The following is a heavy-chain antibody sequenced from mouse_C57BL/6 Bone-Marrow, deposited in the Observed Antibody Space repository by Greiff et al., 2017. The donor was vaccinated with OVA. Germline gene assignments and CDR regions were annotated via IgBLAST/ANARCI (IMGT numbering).Heavy chain of an antibody. CDR2: IYWDDDK. CDR3: ARRGLRGYFDV. CDR1: GFSLSTSGMG. V-gene: IGHV8-12*01. Sequence: QVTLKESGPGILQSSQTLSLTCSFSGFSLSTSGMGVSWIRQPSGKGLEWLAHIYWDDDKRYNPSLKSRLTISKDTSRNQVFLKITSVDTADTATYCCARRGLRGYFDVWGTGTTVTVSS. D-gene: IGHD3-2*02. J-gene: IGHJ1*03.